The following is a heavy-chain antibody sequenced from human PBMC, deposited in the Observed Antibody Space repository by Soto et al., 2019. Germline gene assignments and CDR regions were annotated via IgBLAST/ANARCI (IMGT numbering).Heavy chain of an antibody. Sequence: QVQLVESGGGVVQPGESLRLSCAASGFTFSSYAMPWVRQAPGRGLEWVAEIAYDGSYKYYADSVKGRFTISRDNSKNTLYLQMSSLRAEDTAVYYCARDVYSNGADAFDIWGQGTMVTVSS. J-gene: IGHJ3*02. D-gene: IGHD5-18*01. CDR2: IAYDGSYK. CDR1: GFTFSSYA. V-gene: IGHV3-30-3*01. CDR3: ARDVYSNGADAFDI.